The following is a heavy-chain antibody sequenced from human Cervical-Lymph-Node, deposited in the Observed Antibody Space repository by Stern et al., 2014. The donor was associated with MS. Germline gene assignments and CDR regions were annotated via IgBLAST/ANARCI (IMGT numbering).Heavy chain of an antibody. D-gene: IGHD6-13*01. CDR3: ARDDRGSTWYRFDF. V-gene: IGHV4-31*03. CDR1: GGSNSTYGFC. J-gene: IGHJ4*02. Sequence: QVQLQESGPGVAKPSPTLSLTCTVSGGSNSTYGFCWAWMRPHPGNGRVWDGYMYRSASSYYNPAGRSRVTMSLDTSKNQFYLNLSSAHDADADKYSRARDDRGSTWYRFDFWGQGTLLTVSS. CDR2: MYRSASS.